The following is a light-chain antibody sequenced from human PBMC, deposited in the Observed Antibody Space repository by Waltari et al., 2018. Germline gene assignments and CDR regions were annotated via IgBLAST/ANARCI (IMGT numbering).Light chain of an antibody. CDR2: SSS. CDR3: QQADSLPLT. CDR1: QRITPW. V-gene: IGKV1D-12*01. Sequence: DIQMTQSPSSVSSFVGDTITITCRASQRITPWLAWYQQKPGRSPKLLIYSSSSLQSGVPSRFSGSRSGADFTLTISSLQPEDFATYYYQQADSLPLTFGGGTKVEIK. J-gene: IGKJ4*01.